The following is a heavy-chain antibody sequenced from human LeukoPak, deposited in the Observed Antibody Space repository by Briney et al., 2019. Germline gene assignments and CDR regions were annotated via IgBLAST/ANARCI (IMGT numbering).Heavy chain of an antibody. Sequence: ASVKVSCKASGYSFTSYGISWVRQAPGQGLEWMGWINAGNGYTKYSQKFQGRVTITRDTSASTAYMELSSLRSEDTAVYYCATSYGSGSYVGGWFDPWGQGTLVTVSS. V-gene: IGHV1-3*01. CDR3: ATSYGSGSYVGGWFDP. J-gene: IGHJ5*02. D-gene: IGHD3-10*01. CDR2: INAGNGYT. CDR1: GYSFTSYG.